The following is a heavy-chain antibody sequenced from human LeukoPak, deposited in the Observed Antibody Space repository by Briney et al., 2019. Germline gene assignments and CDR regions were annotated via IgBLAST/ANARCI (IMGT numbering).Heavy chain of an antibody. CDR1: GYTFTSYD. V-gene: IGHV1-8*01. CDR2: MNPNSGNT. J-gene: IGHJ5*02. Sequence: GASVKVSCKASGYTFTSYDIHWVRQATGQGLEWMGWMNPNSGNTGYAQKFQGRVTMTRNTSISTAYMELSSLRSEDTAVYYCARGPSYVVTFGGVINWFDPWGQGTLVTVSS. D-gene: IGHD3-16*01. CDR3: ARGPSYVVTFGGVINWFDP.